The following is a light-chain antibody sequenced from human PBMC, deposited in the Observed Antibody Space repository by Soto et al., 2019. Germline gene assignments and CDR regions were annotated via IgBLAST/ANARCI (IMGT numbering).Light chain of an antibody. V-gene: IGKV3-20*01. J-gene: IGKJ4*01. Sequence: EIVLTQSPGTLSLSPGERTTLSCRASQSVSSSHLAWYQQKPGQAPRLLIYGASNRATGIPDRFSGSGSGTDVTLTISRLEPEDFAVYYCQQYGSSPQLPFGGGTKAEVK. CDR3: QQYGSSPQLP. CDR2: GAS. CDR1: QSVSSSH.